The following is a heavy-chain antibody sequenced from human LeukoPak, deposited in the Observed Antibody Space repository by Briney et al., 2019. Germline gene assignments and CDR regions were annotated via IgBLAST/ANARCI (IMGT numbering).Heavy chain of an antibody. CDR2: INHSGST. CDR3: ARDPRGRTNAFDI. CDR1: GGSFSGYY. Sequence: SETLSLTCAVYGGSFSGYYWSWIRQPPGKGLEWIGEINHSGSTNYNPSLKSRVTISVDTSKNQFPLKLSSVTAADTAVYYCARDPRGRTNAFDIWGQGTMVTVSS. V-gene: IGHV4-34*01. J-gene: IGHJ3*02. D-gene: IGHD3-10*01.